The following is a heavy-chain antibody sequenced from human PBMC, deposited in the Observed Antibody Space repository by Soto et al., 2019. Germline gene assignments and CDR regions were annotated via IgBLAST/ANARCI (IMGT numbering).Heavy chain of an antibody. CDR3: VSDRGYGHASVPYS. Sequence: QAQLVESGGGVVQPGRSRRLSCEASGFAFSSYGMHWVRQAPGTGLEWVAVISYDGSLQHYADSVKGRFTISRDNSKNMVLLQMSSLRAEDTAVYYCVSDRGYGHASVPYSWGQGTLVSVSS. CDR2: ISYDGSLQ. J-gene: IGHJ4*02. CDR1: GFAFSSYG. D-gene: IGHD3-10*01. V-gene: IGHV3-30*03.